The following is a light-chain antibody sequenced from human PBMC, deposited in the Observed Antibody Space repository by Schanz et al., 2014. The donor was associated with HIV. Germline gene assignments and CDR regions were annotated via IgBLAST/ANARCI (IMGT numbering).Light chain of an antibody. CDR1: QSVSTN. V-gene: IGKV3-20*01. CDR3: QQYSYSPRT. Sequence: EIVMTQSPATLSVSPGERATLSCRARQSVSTNLAWYQKKPGQAPRLLIYGASSRATGIPDRFSGSGSGTVFTLTISRLEPEDFAVYYCQQYSYSPRTFGQGTKLEVK. CDR2: GAS. J-gene: IGKJ2*02.